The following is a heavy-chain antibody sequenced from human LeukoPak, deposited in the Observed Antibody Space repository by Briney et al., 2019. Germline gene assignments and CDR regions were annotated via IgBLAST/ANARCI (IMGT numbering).Heavy chain of an antibody. CDR2: INHSGST. D-gene: IGHD3-22*01. Sequence: SETLSLTCAVYGVSFSGYYWSWIRQPPGKGLEWIGEINHSGSTNYNPSLKSRVTISVDTSKNQFSLKLSSVTAADTAVYYCARTREKGGYYYHDAFDIWGQGTMVTVSS. J-gene: IGHJ3*02. V-gene: IGHV4-34*01. CDR3: ARTREKGGYYYHDAFDI. CDR1: GVSFSGYY.